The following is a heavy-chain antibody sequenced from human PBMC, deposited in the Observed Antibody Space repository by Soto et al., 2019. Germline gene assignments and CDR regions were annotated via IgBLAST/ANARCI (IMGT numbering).Heavy chain of an antibody. Sequence: QVQLQESGPGLVKPSGTLSLTCAVSGGSISSSNWWSWVRQPPGKGLEWIGEIYHSGSTNYNPSLKSRVTISVDKSKNQFSLKLSSVTAADTAVYYCARSGSYCSSGSCYSGAGGFDYWGQGTLVTVSS. CDR3: ARSGSYCSSGSCYSGAGGFDY. V-gene: IGHV4-4*02. D-gene: IGHD2-15*01. CDR2: IYHSGST. CDR1: GGSISSSNW. J-gene: IGHJ4*02.